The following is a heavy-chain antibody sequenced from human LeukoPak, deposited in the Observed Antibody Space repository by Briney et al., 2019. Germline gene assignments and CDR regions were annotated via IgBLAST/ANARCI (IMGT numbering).Heavy chain of an antibody. J-gene: IGHJ4*02. Sequence: ASVKVSCKASGYTFNLYYIHWVRQAPGQGLEGLGRINPHTGATHFAQKFQARVTMARDTSITTAYMELSGLKSDDAAVDFCAREDLIAVSGQTFDFWGQGTLVSVSS. CDR3: AREDLIAVSGQTFDF. CDR1: GYTFNLYY. D-gene: IGHD6-19*01. V-gene: IGHV1-2*06. CDR2: INPHTGAT.